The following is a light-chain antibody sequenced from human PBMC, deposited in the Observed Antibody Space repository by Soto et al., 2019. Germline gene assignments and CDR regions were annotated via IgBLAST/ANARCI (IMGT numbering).Light chain of an antibody. V-gene: IGKV3-20*01. J-gene: IGKJ1*01. CDR1: QSVSSSY. CDR2: GAS. Sequence: EIVLTQSPGTLSLSPGERATLSCRASQSVSSSYLAWYQQKPGQAPRLLIYGASSRATGIPDRFSGSGSGTDFTLTISSLEPEDFAVYYCLQYGSSVRTFGQGTKVEIK. CDR3: LQYGSSVRT.